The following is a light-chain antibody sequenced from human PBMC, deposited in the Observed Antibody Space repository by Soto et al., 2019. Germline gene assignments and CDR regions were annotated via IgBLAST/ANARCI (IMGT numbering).Light chain of an antibody. J-gene: IGKJ4*01. CDR1: QSVRSNY. CDR3: QQYGSSPLT. V-gene: IGKV3-20*01. CDR2: DAS. Sequence: EIVLTQSPDTLSLSPGERATLSCRASQSVRSNYLAWYQQKPGQAPRFLIYDASSRATGIPDRFSRSASGTDFTLTISRLETEDFAVYYCQQYGSSPLTFGGGTKVEIK.